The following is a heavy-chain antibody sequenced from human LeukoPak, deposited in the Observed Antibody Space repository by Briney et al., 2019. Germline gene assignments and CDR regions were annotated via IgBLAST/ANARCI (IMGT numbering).Heavy chain of an antibody. CDR1: GFTFSSYA. Sequence: GGSLRLSCAASGFTFSSYAMEWVRQAPGKGLEWVAVISYDGNNKYCADSVKGRFTISRDNPKNTLFLQMNSLRTEDTAVYYCAQDRGGEQQLIQGFAYWGQGTLVTVSS. CDR3: AQDRGGEQQLIQGFAY. J-gene: IGHJ4*02. V-gene: IGHV3-30-3*01. D-gene: IGHD6-13*01. CDR2: ISYDGNNK.